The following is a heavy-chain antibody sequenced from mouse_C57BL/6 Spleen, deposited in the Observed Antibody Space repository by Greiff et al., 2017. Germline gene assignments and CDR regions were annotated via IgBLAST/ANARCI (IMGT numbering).Heavy chain of an antibody. CDR2: IYPRSGNT. J-gene: IGHJ1*03. CDR3: ARGGYYYGSSYRWYFDV. Sequence: QVQLQQSGAELARPGASVKLSCKASGYTFTSYGISWVKQRTGQGLEWIGEIYPRSGNTYYNEKFKGKATLTADKSSSTAYMELRSLTSEDSAVYFCARGGYYYGSSYRWYFDVWGTGTTVTVSS. CDR1: GYTFTSYG. V-gene: IGHV1-81*01. D-gene: IGHD1-1*01.